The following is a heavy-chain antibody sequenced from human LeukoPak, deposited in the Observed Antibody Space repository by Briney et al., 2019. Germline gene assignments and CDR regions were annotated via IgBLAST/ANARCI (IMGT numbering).Heavy chain of an antibody. CDR2: ISWNSGSI. Sequence: SGGSLRLSCAASGFTFDDYAMHWVRQAPGKGLEWVSGISWNSGSIGYADSVKGRFTISRDNAKNSLYLQMNSLRAEDTAVYYCAREGYSSSWYFYYYYYMDVWGKGTTVTISS. J-gene: IGHJ6*03. CDR1: GFTFDDYA. D-gene: IGHD6-13*01. CDR3: AREGYSSSWYFYYYYYMDV. V-gene: IGHV3-9*01.